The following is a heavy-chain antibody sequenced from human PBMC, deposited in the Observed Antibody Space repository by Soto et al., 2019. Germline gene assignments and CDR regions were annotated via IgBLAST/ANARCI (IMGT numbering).Heavy chain of an antibody. Sequence: PSETLSLTCTVSGGSISSYYWSWIRQPPGKGLEWIGYIYYSGSTNYNPSLKSRVTISVDTSKNQFSLKLSSVTAADTAVYYCARQYGDYVRGAFDICGQGTMVTVSS. D-gene: IGHD4-17*01. V-gene: IGHV4-59*01. CDR3: ARQYGDYVRGAFDI. CDR1: GGSISSYY. J-gene: IGHJ3*02. CDR2: IYYSGST.